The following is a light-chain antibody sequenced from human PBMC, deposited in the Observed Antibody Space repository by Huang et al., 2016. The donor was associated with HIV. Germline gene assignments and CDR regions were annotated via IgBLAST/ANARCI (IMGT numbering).Light chain of an antibody. CDR1: RSISSW. J-gene: IGKJ1*01. V-gene: IGKV1-5*03. CDR3: QQYNSYRT. Sequence: DIQMTQSPSTLSASVGDRVTITCRASRSISSWLAWYQQKPGKAPKLLIYMASSLESGVPSRFSGSGSGTEFTLTISSLQPDDFATYYCQQYNSYRTFGQGTKVEIK. CDR2: MAS.